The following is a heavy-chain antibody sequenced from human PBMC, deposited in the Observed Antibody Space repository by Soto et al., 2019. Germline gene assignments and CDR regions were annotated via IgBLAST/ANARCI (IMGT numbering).Heavy chain of an antibody. D-gene: IGHD2-21*01. CDR1: GGSISSGSYY. Sequence: QLLLQESGPGLVKPSETLSLTCTVSGGSISSGSYYWGWIRQPPGKGLEWIGSIYYSGSTYYNPSRKSRVSIAVDTSKNQFSLKLSSVTAADTAVYYCARRGGEEDYWGQGTLVTVSS. CDR3: ARRGGEEDY. J-gene: IGHJ4*02. V-gene: IGHV4-39*01. CDR2: IYYSGST.